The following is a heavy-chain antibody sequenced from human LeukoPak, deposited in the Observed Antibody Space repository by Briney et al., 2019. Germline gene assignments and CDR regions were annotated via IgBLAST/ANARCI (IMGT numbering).Heavy chain of an antibody. CDR3: ARDLVTIFGVAHVPLDAFDI. CDR1: GGSISSYY. Sequence: PSETLSLTCTVSGGSISSYYWSWIRQPAGKGLEWIGRIYTSGSTNYNPSLKSRVTISVDTSKNQFSLKLSSVTAADTAVYYCARDLVTIFGVAHVPLDAFDIWGQGTMVTVSS. J-gene: IGHJ3*02. CDR2: IYTSGST. D-gene: IGHD3-3*01. V-gene: IGHV4-4*07.